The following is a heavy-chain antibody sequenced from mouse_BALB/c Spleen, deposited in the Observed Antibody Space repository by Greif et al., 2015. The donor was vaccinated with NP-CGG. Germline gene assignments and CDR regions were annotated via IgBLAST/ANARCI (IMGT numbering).Heavy chain of an antibody. D-gene: IGHD2-3*01. CDR3: ATNGYYFYAMDY. J-gene: IGHJ4*01. Sequence: DVQLQESGPGLVKPSQSLSLTCTVTGYSITSDYAWNWIRQFPENKLEWMGYISYSGSTSYNPSLKSRISITRDTSKNQFFLQLNSVTTEDTATYYCATNGYYFYAMDYWGQGTSVTVSS. V-gene: IGHV3-2*02. CDR1: GYSITSDYA. CDR2: ISYSGST.